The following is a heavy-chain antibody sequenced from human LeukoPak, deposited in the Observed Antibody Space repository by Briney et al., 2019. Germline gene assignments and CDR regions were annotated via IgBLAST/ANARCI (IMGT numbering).Heavy chain of an antibody. CDR2: IRYDGSNK. V-gene: IGHV3-30*02. CDR3: AKDRSSGYGGAGGFDY. Sequence: PGGSLRLSCAASGFTFSIYGMHWVRQAPAKGLEWVAFIRYDGSNKYYADSVKGRFTISRDNSKNTLYLQMNSLRAEDTAVYYCAKDRSSGYGGAGGFDYWGQGTLATVSS. D-gene: IGHD5-12*01. J-gene: IGHJ4*02. CDR1: GFTFSIYG.